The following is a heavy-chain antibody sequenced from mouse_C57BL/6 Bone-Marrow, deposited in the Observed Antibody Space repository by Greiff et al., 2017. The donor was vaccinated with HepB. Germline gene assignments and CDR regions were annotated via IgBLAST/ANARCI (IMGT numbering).Heavy chain of an antibody. CDR1: GFSLTSYA. J-gene: IGHJ3*01. V-gene: IGHV2-9-1*01. CDR3: ARGTDYRPSTWFAY. CDR2: IWTGGGT. Sequence: VQLQQSGPGLVAPSQSLSITCTVSGFSLTSYAISWVRQPPGKGLEWLGVIWTGGGTNYNSALKSRLSISKDNSKSQVFLKMNSLQTDDTARYYCARGTDYRPSTWFAYWGQGTLVTVSA. D-gene: IGHD5-5*01.